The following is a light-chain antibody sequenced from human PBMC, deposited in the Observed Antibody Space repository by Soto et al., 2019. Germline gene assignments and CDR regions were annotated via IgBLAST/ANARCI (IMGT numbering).Light chain of an antibody. J-gene: IGKJ4*01. V-gene: IGKV1-39*01. CDR1: QSISNY. CDR3: QQSYSTPLT. CDR2: AAS. Sequence: IQMTQSPSSLSAFVGDRVTITCRASQSISNYLNWYQQKPGKAPKLLIYAASSLQSGVPSRFSGSGSGTDFTLTISSLQPEDFATYYCQQSYSTPLTFGGGTRWIS.